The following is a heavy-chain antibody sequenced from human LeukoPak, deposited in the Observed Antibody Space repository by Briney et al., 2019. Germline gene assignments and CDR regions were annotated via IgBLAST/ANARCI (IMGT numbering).Heavy chain of an antibody. V-gene: IGHV4-59*12. Sequence: KPSETLSLTCTVSGGSISRYYWSWIRQPPGKGLEWIGYKDYSGSTNYNRSLKSRVTISVDTSKNQFSLKLSSVTAADTAVYYCARPGGDTMIVVDPLAFDIWGQGTMVTVSS. CDR1: GGSISRYY. CDR3: ARPGGDTMIVVDPLAFDI. CDR2: KDYSGST. J-gene: IGHJ3*02. D-gene: IGHD3-22*01.